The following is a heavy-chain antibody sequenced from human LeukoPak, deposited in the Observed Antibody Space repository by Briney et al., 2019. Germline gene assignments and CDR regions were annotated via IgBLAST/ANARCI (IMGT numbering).Heavy chain of an antibody. J-gene: IGHJ4*02. D-gene: IGHD3-22*01. Sequence: ASVKVSCKASSYTFTRYGISWVRQAPGQGLEWMGWISGSNGNTNYAQKFLGRVTMTADTSTSTAYMELRSLTSDDTAVYYCARTNVYYYASSDYYPYFDYWAQGTLVTVSS. V-gene: IGHV1-18*01. CDR1: SYTFTRYG. CDR3: ARTNVYYYASSDYYPYFDY. CDR2: ISGSNGNT.